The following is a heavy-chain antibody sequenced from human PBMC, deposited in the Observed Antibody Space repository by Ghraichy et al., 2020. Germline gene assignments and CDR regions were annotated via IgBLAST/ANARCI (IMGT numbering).Heavy chain of an antibody. V-gene: IGHV3-23*01. CDR1: GFTFSNYA. J-gene: IGHJ4*02. D-gene: IGHD5-24*01. CDR2: ISESGGST. Sequence: LSLTCAASGFTFSNYAMNWVRQAPGKGLEWVSSISESGGSTYNADSVKGRFTISRDNSKNTLYLQMNSLRAEDTAVYYCARGVRWLDFDYWGQGTLVTVSS. CDR3: ARGVRWLDFDY.